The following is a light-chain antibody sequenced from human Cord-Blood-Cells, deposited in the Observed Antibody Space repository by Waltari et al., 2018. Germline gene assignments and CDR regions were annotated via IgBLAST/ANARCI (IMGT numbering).Light chain of an antibody. CDR2: KAS. Sequence: IQMTHSPSTLSASVQDSVTITCRASHSLSSWLAWYQQKPGKAPKLLIYKASSLESGVPSRFSGSGSGTEFTLTISSLQPDDFATYYCQQYNSYSQTFGQGTKVEIK. J-gene: IGKJ1*01. CDR3: QQYNSYSQT. V-gene: IGKV1-5*03. CDR1: HSLSSW.